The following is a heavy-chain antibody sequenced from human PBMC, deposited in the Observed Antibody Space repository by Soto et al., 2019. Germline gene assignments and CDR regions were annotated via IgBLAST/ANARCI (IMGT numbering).Heavy chain of an antibody. J-gene: IGHJ4*02. D-gene: IGHD6-6*01. V-gene: IGHV1-69*02. CDR1: GGTFSSYT. CDR2: IIPILGIA. Sequence: QVQLVQSGAEVKKPGSSVKVSCKASGGTFSSYTISWVRQAPGQGLEWMGRIIPILGIANYAQKFQGRVTNATHKPTSTAYMELSSLSSEDTAVYYCASRIEYSSSHPLGFGYWGQGTLVTVSS. CDR3: ASRIEYSSSHPLGFGY.